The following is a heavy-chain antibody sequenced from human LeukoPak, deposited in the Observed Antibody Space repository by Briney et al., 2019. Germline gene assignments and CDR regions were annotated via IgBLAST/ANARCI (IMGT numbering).Heavy chain of an antibody. Sequence: ASVKVSCKASGGTFSSYAISWVRQAPGQGLEWMGRIIPILGIANYAQKFRGRVTITADKSTSTAYMELSSLRSEDTAVYYCARSLKPYCSSTSCYTPNWFDPWGQGTLVTVSS. D-gene: IGHD2-2*02. J-gene: IGHJ5*02. CDR1: GGTFSSYA. CDR3: ARSLKPYCSSTSCYTPNWFDP. CDR2: IIPILGIA. V-gene: IGHV1-69*04.